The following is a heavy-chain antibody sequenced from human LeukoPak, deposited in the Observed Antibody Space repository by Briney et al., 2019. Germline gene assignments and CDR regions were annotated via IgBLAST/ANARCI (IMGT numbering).Heavy chain of an antibody. V-gene: IGHV1-46*01. Sequence: ASVKVSCKASGYTFTSYYMHWVRQAPGQGLEWMGIINPSGGSTSYAQKFQGRVTMTRDTSTSTVYMELSSLRSEDTAVYYCARYVDCSGGSCYFAFDIWGQGTMVTVSS. CDR1: GYTFTSYY. J-gene: IGHJ3*02. CDR3: ARYVDCSGGSCYFAFDI. D-gene: IGHD2-15*01. CDR2: INPSGGST.